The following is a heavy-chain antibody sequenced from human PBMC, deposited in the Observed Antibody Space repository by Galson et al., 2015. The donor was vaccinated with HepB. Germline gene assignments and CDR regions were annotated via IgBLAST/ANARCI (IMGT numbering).Heavy chain of an antibody. CDR3: ARAESSSWYLTYSSAQYCFDY. D-gene: IGHD6-13*01. J-gene: IGHJ4*02. Sequence: SVKVSCKASGYTFTSYGISWVRQAPGQGLEWMGWISAYNGNTNYAQKLQGRVTITTDTSTSTAYMELRSLRSDDTAVYYCARAESSSWYLTYSSAQYCFDYWGQGTLVTVSS. V-gene: IGHV1-18*04. CDR1: GYTFTSYG. CDR2: ISAYNGNT.